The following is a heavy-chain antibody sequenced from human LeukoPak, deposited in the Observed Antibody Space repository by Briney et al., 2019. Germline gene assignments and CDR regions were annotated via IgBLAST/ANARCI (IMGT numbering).Heavy chain of an antibody. CDR3: ARDIPDGVTQSNY. D-gene: IGHD2-21*02. CDR2: ISYDGSNK. V-gene: IGHV3-30*03. J-gene: IGHJ4*02. Sequence: PGGSLRLSCVGSGVTISNYWMHWVRQAPGKGLEWVAVISYDGSNKYYADSVKGRFTISRDNSKNTLYLQMNSLRAEDTAVYYCARDIPDGVTQSNYWGQGTLVTVSS. CDR1: GVTISNYW.